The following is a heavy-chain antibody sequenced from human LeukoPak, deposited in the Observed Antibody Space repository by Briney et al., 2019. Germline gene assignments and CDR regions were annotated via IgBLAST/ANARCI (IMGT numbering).Heavy chain of an antibody. CDR1: GFTFRSYG. CDR3: ARDEYYEMLTGYQGENYFHY. CDR2: IWSDGSNT. V-gene: IGHV3-33*01. Sequence: GGSLRLSCAASGFTFRSYGMHWVRQAPGKGLEWVAVIWSDGSNTNYADSVKGRFTISRDNSKNTLYLQMNSLRAEDTALYYCARDEYYEMLTGYQGENYFHYWGQGSPVTVSS. J-gene: IGHJ4*02. D-gene: IGHD3-9*01.